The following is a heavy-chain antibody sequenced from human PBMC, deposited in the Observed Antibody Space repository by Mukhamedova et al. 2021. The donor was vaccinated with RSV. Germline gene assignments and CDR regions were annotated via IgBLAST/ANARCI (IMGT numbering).Heavy chain of an antibody. V-gene: IGHV4-39*01. CDR1: MGSSNTY. Sequence: MGSSNTYWGWIRQPPGRGLEWIGGIYYSGSTYYNPSLKSRVTISVDTSNNEFSLELSSVTAADTAVYYCARQLGPVTPAEYWGQGSLV. J-gene: IGHJ4*02. CDR2: IYYSGST. D-gene: IGHD4-23*01. CDR3: ARQLGPVTPAEY.